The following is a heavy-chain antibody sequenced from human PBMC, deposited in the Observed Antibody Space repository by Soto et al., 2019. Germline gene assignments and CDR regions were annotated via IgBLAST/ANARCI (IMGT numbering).Heavy chain of an antibody. Sequence: QVQLQQWGAGLLKPSETLSLTCAVYGGSFSGYYWSWIRQPPGKGLEWIGEINHSGSTNYNPSLKSRVTISVDTSKNQFSLKLSSVTAADTAVYYCARDIMVRDYYGMDVWGQGTTVTVSS. CDR2: INHSGST. J-gene: IGHJ6*02. CDR1: GGSFSGYY. CDR3: ARDIMVRDYYGMDV. D-gene: IGHD3-10*01. V-gene: IGHV4-34*01.